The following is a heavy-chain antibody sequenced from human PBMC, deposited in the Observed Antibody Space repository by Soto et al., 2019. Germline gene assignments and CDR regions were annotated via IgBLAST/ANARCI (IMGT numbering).Heavy chain of an antibody. CDR2: ISGSGGST. CDR3: AKVGVYDFWSGYGLKGLDP. V-gene: IGHV3-23*01. CDR1: GFTFSSCA. D-gene: IGHD3-3*01. Sequence: GGSLRLSCAASGFTFSSCAMSWVRQAPGKGLEWVSAISGSGGSTYYADSVKGRFTISRDNSKNTLYLQMNSLRAEDTAVYYCAKVGVYDFWSGYGLKGLDPWGQGTLVTVSS. J-gene: IGHJ5*02.